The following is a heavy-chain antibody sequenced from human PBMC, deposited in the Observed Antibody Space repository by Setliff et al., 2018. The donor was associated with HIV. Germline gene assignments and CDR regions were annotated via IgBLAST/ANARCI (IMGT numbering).Heavy chain of an antibody. Sequence: SETLSLTCAVSGYSISSGYYWGWIRQPPGKGLEWIGTIYHSGSTYYNPSLKSRVAISVDTSKNQFSLKLNSVTAADTAVYYCARVRVYDFDSSGYPLKWFDPWGQGTLVTVSS. CDR2: IYHSGST. J-gene: IGHJ5*02. CDR1: GYSISSGYY. V-gene: IGHV4-38-2*01. CDR3: ARVRVYDFDSSGYPLKWFDP. D-gene: IGHD3-22*01.